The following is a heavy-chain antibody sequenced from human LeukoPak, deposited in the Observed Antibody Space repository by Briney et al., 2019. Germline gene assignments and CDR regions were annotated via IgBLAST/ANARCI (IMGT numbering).Heavy chain of an antibody. CDR2: IIPIFGTA. J-gene: IGHJ4*02. D-gene: IGHD2-2*01. CDR1: GGTFSSYA. Sequence: ASVKVSCKASGGTFSSYAIRWVRQAPGQGLEWMGGIIPIFGTANYAQKFQGRVTITADESTSTAYMELSSLRSEDTAVYYCASDVHSTADPYDYWGQGTLVTVSS. CDR3: ASDVHSTADPYDY. V-gene: IGHV1-69*13.